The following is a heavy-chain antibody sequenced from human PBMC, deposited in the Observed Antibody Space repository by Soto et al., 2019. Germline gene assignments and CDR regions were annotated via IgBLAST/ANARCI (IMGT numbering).Heavy chain of an antibody. J-gene: IGHJ6*02. D-gene: IGHD3-9*01. CDR1: GFTFSSYS. CDR2: ISSSSSYI. V-gene: IGHV3-21*01. Sequence: EGSLRLSCAASGFTFSSYSMNWVRQAPGKGLEWVSSISSSSSYIYYADSVKGRFTISRDNAKNSLYLQMNSLRAEDTAVYYCAFSTHYDILTGSYTNLIDYGMDVWGQGTTVNVSS. CDR3: AFSTHYDILTGSYTNLIDYGMDV.